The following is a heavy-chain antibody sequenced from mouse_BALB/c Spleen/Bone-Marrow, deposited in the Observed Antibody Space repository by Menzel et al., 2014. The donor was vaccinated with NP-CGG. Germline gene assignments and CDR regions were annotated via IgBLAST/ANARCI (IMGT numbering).Heavy chain of an antibody. J-gene: IGHJ1*01. CDR3: NAAIYYGNYFDV. Sequence: VQLQQSGAELVRSGASVKLSCTASGFNIKDYYMHWVKQRPEQGLEWIGWIDPENGDTEYAPKFQGKATLTADTSSNTAYLQHRSLTSEDTAVYYCNAAIYYGNYFDVWGAGTTVTVSS. CDR2: IDPENGDT. CDR1: GFNIKDYY. D-gene: IGHD2-1*01. V-gene: IGHV14-4*02.